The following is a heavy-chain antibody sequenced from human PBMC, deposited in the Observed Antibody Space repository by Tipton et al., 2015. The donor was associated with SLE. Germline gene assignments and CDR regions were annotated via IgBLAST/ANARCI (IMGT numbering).Heavy chain of an antibody. CDR3: ARGEIGRQWFRGYFDY. CDR1: GGTFSSYA. D-gene: IGHD3-10*01. J-gene: IGHJ4*02. V-gene: IGHV1-69*05. Sequence: QLVQSGPEVKKPGSSVKVSCKASGGTFSSYAISWVRQAPGQGLEWMGGIIPILGIANYAQKFQGRVTITTDESTSTAYMELSSLRSEDTAVYDCARGEIGRQWFRGYFDYWGQGTLVTVSS. CDR2: IIPILGIA.